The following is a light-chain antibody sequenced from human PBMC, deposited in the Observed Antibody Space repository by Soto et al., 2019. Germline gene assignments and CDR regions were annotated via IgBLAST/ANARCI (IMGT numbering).Light chain of an antibody. CDR1: QSVNNY. CDR2: GVS. J-gene: IGKJ4*01. Sequence: EIVLTQSPGTLSLSPGERATLSCRASQSVNNYLAWFQQKPGQAPRLLIYGVSTRAAGISDRFSGSGSGTDFTLTISSLEPEDFAVYYCQQRYNWPLTFGGGTKVDI. CDR3: QQRYNWPLT. V-gene: IGKV3-11*01.